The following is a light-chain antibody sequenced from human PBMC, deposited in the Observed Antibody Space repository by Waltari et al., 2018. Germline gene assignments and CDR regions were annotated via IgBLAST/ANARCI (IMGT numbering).Light chain of an antibody. J-gene: IGLJ2*01. CDR1: CNGVGGYFY. Sequence: QSALTQPRSVSGSPGQSVPISCPGTCNGVGGYFYVSWFQQFPGKAPKLLIYDVTQRPSGVPDRFSASKSGNTASLTISGLQPEDEATYYCCSRAGDYTWLFGGGTKVTVL. CDR2: DVT. V-gene: IGLV2-11*01. CDR3: CSRAGDYTWL.